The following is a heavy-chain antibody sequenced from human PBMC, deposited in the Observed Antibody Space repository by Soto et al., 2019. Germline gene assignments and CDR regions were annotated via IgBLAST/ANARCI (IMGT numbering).Heavy chain of an antibody. CDR2: IGGSGRTT. CDR1: AFTFNNYA. Sequence: LRLSCAASAFTFNNYAMSWVRQAPGKGLEWVSGIGGSGRTTYYADSVKGRFTISRDNSNNTLFLQMNSLRAEDTAVYYCAKSRYSDSSGDFYDYWGQGTLVTVSS. CDR3: AKSRYSDSSGDFYDY. J-gene: IGHJ4*02. V-gene: IGHV3-23*01. D-gene: IGHD3-22*01.